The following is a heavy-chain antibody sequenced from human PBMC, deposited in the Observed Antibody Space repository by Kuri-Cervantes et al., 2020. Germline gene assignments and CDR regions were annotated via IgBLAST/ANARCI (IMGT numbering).Heavy chain of an antibody. V-gene: IGHV4-59*13. J-gene: IGHJ4*02. CDR3: ASGYYDILTGYSDY. Sequence: ESLKISCTVSGGSISSYYWSWIRQPPGKGLEWIGYIYYSGSTYYNPSLKSRVTISVDTSKNQFSLKLSSVTAADTAVYYCASGYYDILTGYSDYWGQGTLVTVSS. D-gene: IGHD3-9*01. CDR2: IYYSGST. CDR1: GGSISSYY.